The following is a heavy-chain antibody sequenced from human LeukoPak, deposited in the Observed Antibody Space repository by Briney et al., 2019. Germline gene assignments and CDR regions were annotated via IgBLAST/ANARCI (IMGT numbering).Heavy chain of an antibody. V-gene: IGHV3-30*02. CDR3: AKDVYDCSGGSCPQYYYVMDV. Sequence: GGSLRLSCTASGFTFSSYGMHWVRQAPGKGLEWVSFIWFDGSEKYYADSVRGRFTISRDNSKNTLSLQMNSLRAEDTALYYCAKDVYDCSGGSCPQYYYVMDVWGQGTTVTVSS. CDR2: IWFDGSEK. CDR1: GFTFSSYG. J-gene: IGHJ6*02. D-gene: IGHD2-15*01.